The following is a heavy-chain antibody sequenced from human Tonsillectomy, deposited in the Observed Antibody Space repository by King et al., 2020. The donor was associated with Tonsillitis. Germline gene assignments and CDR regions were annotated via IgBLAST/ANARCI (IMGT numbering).Heavy chain of an antibody. V-gene: IGHV3-15*07. J-gene: IGHJ6*03. D-gene: IGHD6-19*01. Sequence: MQLVQSGGGLVKPGGSLRLSCAASGFIFSNAWMNWVRQAPGKGLEWVGRIKSKTDGGTTDCAAPVKGRFTFSRAGSKNTLYLQMNSLKTEDTAVYYCTTGTAVADYYYYYYMDVWGKGTTVTVSS. CDR1: GFIFSNAW. CDR3: TTGTAVADYYYYYYMDV. CDR2: IKSKTDGGTT.